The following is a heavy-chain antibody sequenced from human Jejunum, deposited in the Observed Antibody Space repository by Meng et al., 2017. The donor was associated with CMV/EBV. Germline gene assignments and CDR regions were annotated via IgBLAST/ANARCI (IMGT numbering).Heavy chain of an antibody. J-gene: IGHJ6*02. CDR2: ISYDGSDK. Sequence: TFSSYAMHWVRQAPGKGLEWVSFISYDGSDKYYADSVKGRVTISRDDSKYTLYLEMNSLRGDDTAVYYCARLSAAGNYLYYYGFDVWGPGTTVTVSS. CDR1: TFSSYA. V-gene: IGHV3-30*04. D-gene: IGHD6-13*01. CDR3: ARLSAAGNYLYYYGFDV.